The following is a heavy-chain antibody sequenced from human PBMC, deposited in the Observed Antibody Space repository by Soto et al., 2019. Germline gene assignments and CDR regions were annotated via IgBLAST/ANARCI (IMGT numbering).Heavy chain of an antibody. CDR2: ISDTGGNT. CDR3: AKAGPNSHGRNYFDH. D-gene: IGHD1-26*01. Sequence: PGGSLRLSCAASGFTFISYATSWGRQAPGKGLEWISSISDTGGNTYYADSMKGRFTISRDNSKNTLYLQMNSLRAEDTAVYYCAKAGPNSHGRNYFDHWGQGTLVTVSS. J-gene: IGHJ4*02. CDR1: GFTFISYA. V-gene: IGHV3-23*01.